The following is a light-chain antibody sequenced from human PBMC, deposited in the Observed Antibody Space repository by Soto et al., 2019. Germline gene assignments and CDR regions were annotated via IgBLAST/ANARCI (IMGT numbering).Light chain of an antibody. CDR2: DTT. Sequence: QAVVTQEPSLTVSPGGTVTLTCGSSTGAVTSGLYPYWFQQRPGQAPRTLIYDTTNKHSWTPARFSGSLLGGKAALTLSGAQPEDEAEYYCLLSYSGARLFGGGTKVTVL. V-gene: IGLV7-46*01. J-gene: IGLJ2*01. CDR3: LLSYSGARL. CDR1: TGAVTSGLY.